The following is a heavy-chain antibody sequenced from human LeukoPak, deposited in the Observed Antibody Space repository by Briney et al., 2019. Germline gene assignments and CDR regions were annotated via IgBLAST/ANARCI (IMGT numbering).Heavy chain of an antibody. J-gene: IGHJ4*02. D-gene: IGHD3-10*01. V-gene: IGHV1-18*01. CDR1: GYTFTSYG. Sequence: ASVKVSCKASGYTFTSYGISWVRQAPGQGLEWMGWISAYNGNTNYAQKLQGRVTMTTDTSTSTAYMELRSLRSDDTAVYYCARDLRVTMVRGVIITPFDYWGQGTLVTVSS. CDR3: ARDLRVTMVRGVIITPFDY. CDR2: ISAYNGNT.